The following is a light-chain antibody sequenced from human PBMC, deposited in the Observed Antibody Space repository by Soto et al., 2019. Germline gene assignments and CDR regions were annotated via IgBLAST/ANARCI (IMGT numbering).Light chain of an antibody. CDR1: QSVSSN. CDR2: GAS. CDR3: HQYNNWPPMYT. J-gene: IGKJ2*01. V-gene: IGKV3-15*01. Sequence: EIVMTQSPATLSVSPGERATLSCRASQSVSSNLAWYQQKPGQAPRLLIYGASTRATGIPARFSCSGSGTEFTLTISNLQSEDFAVYYCHQYNNWPPMYTFGQGTKLEIK.